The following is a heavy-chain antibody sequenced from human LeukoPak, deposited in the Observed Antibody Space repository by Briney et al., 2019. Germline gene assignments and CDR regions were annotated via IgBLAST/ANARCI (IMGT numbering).Heavy chain of an antibody. CDR2: ISSSSSTI. CDR1: GSTFSSYS. J-gene: IGHJ4*02. V-gene: IGHV3-48*04. D-gene: IGHD6-19*01. CDR3: ARDLSSGWEKFDY. Sequence: GGSLRLSCAASGSTFSSYSMNWVRQAPGKGLEWVSYISSSSSTIYYADSVKGRFTISRDNAKNSLYLQMNSLRAEDTAVYYCARDLSSGWEKFDYWGQGTLVTVSS.